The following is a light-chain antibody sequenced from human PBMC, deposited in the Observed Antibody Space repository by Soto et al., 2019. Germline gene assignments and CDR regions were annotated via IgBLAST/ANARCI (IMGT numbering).Light chain of an antibody. Sequence: IQMTQSPSTLSASVGDRVTITCRASQSFSRWVTWYQQKPGKAPKLLIYDASTLASGVPSRFRGSGFGTEFSLTISNLRPDDFATYYCQHYHSFSITFGQGTRLQIK. CDR3: QHYHSFSIT. CDR2: DAS. CDR1: QSFSRW. J-gene: IGKJ5*01. V-gene: IGKV1-5*01.